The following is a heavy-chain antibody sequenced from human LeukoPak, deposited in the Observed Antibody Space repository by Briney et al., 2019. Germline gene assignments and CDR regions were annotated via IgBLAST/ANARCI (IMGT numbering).Heavy chain of an antibody. D-gene: IGHD1-26*01. V-gene: IGHV3-53*01. Sequence: GGSLRLSCAASGFTVSSNCMSWVRQAPGKGLEWVSVIYSGGSTYYADSVKGRFTISRDNSKNTLYLQMNSLRAKDTAVYYCARRDWGSYLFDYWGQGTLVTVSS. CDR2: IYSGGST. CDR3: ARRDWGSYLFDY. CDR1: GFTVSSNC. J-gene: IGHJ4*02.